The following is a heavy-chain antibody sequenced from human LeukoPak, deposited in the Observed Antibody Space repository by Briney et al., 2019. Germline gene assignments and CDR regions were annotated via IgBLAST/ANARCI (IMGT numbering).Heavy chain of an antibody. J-gene: IGHJ4*02. V-gene: IGHV3-7*05. CDR3: ARDSGTSCTGGSCYSYPDF. CDR1: GLTFSSYW. CDR2: IKQAESEK. Sequence: GGALRLSCAAPGLTFSSYWMNWVRQAPGKGLEWVANIKQAESEKYYVNSEKGRFTIAREDAKNSLYLKMNSLRAEDTAVYYCARDSGTSCTGGSCYSYPDFGGQGTVVIVTS. D-gene: IGHD2-15*01.